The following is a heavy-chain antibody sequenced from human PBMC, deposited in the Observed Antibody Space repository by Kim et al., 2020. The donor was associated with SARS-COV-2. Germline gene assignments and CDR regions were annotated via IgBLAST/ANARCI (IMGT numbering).Heavy chain of an antibody. J-gene: IGHJ5*02. CDR2: ISYSGST. CDR3: ARRIGYDVNNWFDP. V-gene: IGHV4-30-4*01. Sequence: SETLSLTCTVSGGSISSGDSYWSWIRQPPGKGLEWIGFISYSGSTYYSPSLKSRVTVSVDTSKNQFSLRLSSVTAADTAVYYCARRIGYDVNNWFDPWGQGTLVTVSS. D-gene: IGHD3-3*01. CDR1: GGSISSGDSY.